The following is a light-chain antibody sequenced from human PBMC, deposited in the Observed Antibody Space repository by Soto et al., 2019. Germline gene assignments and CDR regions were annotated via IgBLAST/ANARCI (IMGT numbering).Light chain of an antibody. CDR2: SAS. Sequence: DIQMTQSPSSLSASVGDSVTVTCRASQPIGTSLHWYQQRAGKAPKVLISSASRLQSGVSSRFGGSGSGTHFTLTISSLRPEDSETYYCLQGYNTFWTFGQGTKVEIK. J-gene: IGKJ1*01. CDR1: QPIGTS. CDR3: LQGYNTFWT. V-gene: IGKV1-39*01.